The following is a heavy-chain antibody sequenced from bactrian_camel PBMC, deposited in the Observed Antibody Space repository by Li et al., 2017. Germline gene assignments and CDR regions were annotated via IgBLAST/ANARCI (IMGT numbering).Heavy chain of an antibody. V-gene: IGHV3S55*01. Sequence: QVQLVESGGGSVQVGGSLRLSCEASTLDLAGRCVGWFRRLPGQEREGVAAIAGDGRTNYADSVKGRFTISRDGAKNIIVVQMDSLKPEDTAMYYCAARRHGNLTTGQVLDRLMYNFWGQGTQVTVS. J-gene: IGHJ4*01. CDR3: AARRHGNLTTGQVLDRLMYNF. CDR2: IAGDGRT. D-gene: IGHD3*01. CDR1: TLDLAGRC.